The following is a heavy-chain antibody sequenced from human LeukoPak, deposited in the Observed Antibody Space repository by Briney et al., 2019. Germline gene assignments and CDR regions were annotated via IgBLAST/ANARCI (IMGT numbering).Heavy chain of an antibody. V-gene: IGHV3-72*01. D-gene: IGHD6-13*01. CDR1: GYPFSDHY. J-gene: IGHJ4*02. CDR3: ARHPNSNWDY. Sequence: PGGSLRLSCAVSGYPFSDHYIDWVRQAPGKGLEWVGQTRNKANNYATEYAASIKGRFIISRDDSRNSVYLQMNSLKTEDTAVYYCARHPNSNWDYWGQGTLVIVSP. CDR2: TRNKANNYAT.